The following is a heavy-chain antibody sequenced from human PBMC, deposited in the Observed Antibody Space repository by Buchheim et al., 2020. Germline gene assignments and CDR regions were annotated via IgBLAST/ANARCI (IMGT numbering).Heavy chain of an antibody. D-gene: IGHD2-21*01. J-gene: IGHJ4*02. V-gene: IGHV5-10-1*01. Sequence: EVQLVQSGAEVKKPGESLRISCQGSGYSFTTYWISWVRQMPGKGLEWMGRIDPTDSSTNYSPSFQGHVTISVDESSSTAYLQWSSLKASDTAMYYCACLGIFSGDSPFDYWGQGTL. CDR3: ACLGIFSGDSPFDY. CDR2: IDPTDSST. CDR1: GYSFTTYW.